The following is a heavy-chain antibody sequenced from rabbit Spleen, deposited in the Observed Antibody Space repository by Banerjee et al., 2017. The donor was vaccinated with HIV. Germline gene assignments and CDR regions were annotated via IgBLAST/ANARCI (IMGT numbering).Heavy chain of an antibody. Sequence: QEQLEESGGDLVKPGGSLTLTCTASGFSFSSSYWICWVRQAPGKGLEWIACIYAGSSGSTYYASWAKGRFTISKTSSTTVTLQMTSLTAADTATYFCARDLGAGAGYWYGTFDLWGQGTLVTVS. CDR2: IYAGSSGST. J-gene: IGHJ4*01. V-gene: IGHV1S45*01. D-gene: IGHD1-1*01. CDR3: ARDLGAGAGYWYGTFDL. CDR1: GFSFSSSYW.